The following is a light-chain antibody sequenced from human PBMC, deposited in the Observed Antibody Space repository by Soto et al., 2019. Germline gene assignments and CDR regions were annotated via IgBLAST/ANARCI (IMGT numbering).Light chain of an antibody. CDR1: SGDVDAFDY. Sequence: QSALTQPASVSGSPGQSITISCTGTSGDVDAFDYASWYQQHPGKAPKLMIFEVSDRPSGVSDRFSGSKSGSTASLTISGLQAEDEADYFCTSFTSSSTQVFGTGTKV. CDR3: TSFTSSSTQV. J-gene: IGLJ1*01. V-gene: IGLV2-14*01. CDR2: EVS.